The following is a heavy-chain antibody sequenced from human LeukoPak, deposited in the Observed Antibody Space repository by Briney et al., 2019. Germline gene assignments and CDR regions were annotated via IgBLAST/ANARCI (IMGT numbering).Heavy chain of an antibody. D-gene: IGHD3-10*01. J-gene: IGHJ4*02. CDR2: IYYSGST. CDR3: ACGSGAFDY. CDR1: GGSISSYY. V-gene: IGHV4-59*01. Sequence: PSESLSLTCTVSGGSISSYYWSWLRPPPGKGLEWIGYIYYSGSTNYNPSLKSRVTISVDTSKNQFSLMLSSETAADTAVYYCACGSGAFDYWGQGTLVTVSS.